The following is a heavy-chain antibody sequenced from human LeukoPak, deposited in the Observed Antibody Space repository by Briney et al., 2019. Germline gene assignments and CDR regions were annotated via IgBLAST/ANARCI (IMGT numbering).Heavy chain of an antibody. D-gene: IGHD5-24*01. Sequence: PGGSLRLSCEVSGLIFRSYWMSWVRQAPGKGLEWVANINQEGGEKYFEDSVKGRFTISRDNAKNSLHLQMNTLRAEDTAAYYCARERDGRFFDYWGQGTLVTVSS. V-gene: IGHV3-7*01. CDR2: INQEGGEK. CDR3: ARERDGRFFDY. J-gene: IGHJ4*02. CDR1: GLIFRSYW.